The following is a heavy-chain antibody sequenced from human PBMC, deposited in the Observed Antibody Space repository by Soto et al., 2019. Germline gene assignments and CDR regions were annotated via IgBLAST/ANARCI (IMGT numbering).Heavy chain of an antibody. J-gene: IGHJ4*02. CDR3: ASTFPNCSGGSCYSRWNFDY. CDR2: IYYSGST. Sequence: QLQLQESGPGLVKPSETLSLTCTVSGGSISSSSYYWGWIRQPPGKGLEWIGSIYYSGSTYYNPSLKSRVTISVDTSKNQFSLKLSSVTAADTAVYYCASTFPNCSGGSCYSRWNFDYWGQGTLVTVSS. D-gene: IGHD2-15*01. CDR1: GGSISSSSYY. V-gene: IGHV4-39*01.